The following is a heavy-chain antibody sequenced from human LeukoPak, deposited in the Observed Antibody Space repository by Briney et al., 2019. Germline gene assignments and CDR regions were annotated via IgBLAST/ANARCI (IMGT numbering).Heavy chain of an antibody. D-gene: IGHD3-10*01. J-gene: IGHJ6*03. CDR2: MNPNSGNT. V-gene: IGHV1-8*03. CDR1: GYTFTSYD. CDR3: ARGVAAVVGKEVLLWFGELWRPHYYYMDV. Sequence: GASVKVSCKASGYTFTSYDINWVRQATGQGLEWMGWMNPNSGNTGYAQKFQGRVTITRNTSISTAYMELSSLRSEDTAVYYCARGVAAVVGKEVLLWFGELWRPHYYYMDVWGKGTTVTVSS.